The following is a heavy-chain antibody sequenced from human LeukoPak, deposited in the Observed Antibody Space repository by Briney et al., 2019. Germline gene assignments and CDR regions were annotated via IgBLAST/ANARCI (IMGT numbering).Heavy chain of an antibody. CDR1: GFTFSGHA. V-gene: IGHV3-64*04. Sequence: GGSLRLSCSASGFTFSGHAMHWVRQAPGERLEAVSAISADGGTTYYGDSVKGRFTISRDNSKNTLYLQMNSLRPEDTAVYYCATQRRDSGWSIDYWGQGTLVTVSS. J-gene: IGHJ4*02. D-gene: IGHD6-19*01. CDR3: ATQRRDSGWSIDY. CDR2: ISADGGTT.